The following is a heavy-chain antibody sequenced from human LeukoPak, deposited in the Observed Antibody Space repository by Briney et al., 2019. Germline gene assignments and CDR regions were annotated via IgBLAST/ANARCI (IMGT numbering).Heavy chain of an antibody. V-gene: IGHV6-1*01. J-gene: IGHJ4*02. D-gene: IGHD1-14*01. Sequence: SQTLSLTCAISGDNVSSTRSAWNWIRQSPSRGLEWLGRTYYRSKWYNDYAESVKSRIAINPDTSKNQFSLKLNSVTPEDTATYYCAGVNNWTEEPDTGFDYWGQGTLVTVSS. CDR2: TYYRSKWYN. CDR3: AGVNNWTEEPDTGFDY. CDR1: GDNVSSTRSA.